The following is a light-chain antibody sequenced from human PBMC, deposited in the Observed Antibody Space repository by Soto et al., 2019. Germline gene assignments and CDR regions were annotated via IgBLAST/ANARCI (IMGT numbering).Light chain of an antibody. CDR2: GAS. CDR3: QPYGSSPPWT. V-gene: IGKV3-20*01. J-gene: IGKJ1*01. Sequence: IGLWQSPGTLSLSTGERATLSCRASQSVSSSYLAWYQQKPGQAPRLLIYGASSRATGIPDRFSGSGSGTDFTLTISRLEPEDFAVYYCQPYGSSPPWTFGQGTKVDIK. CDR1: QSVSSSY.